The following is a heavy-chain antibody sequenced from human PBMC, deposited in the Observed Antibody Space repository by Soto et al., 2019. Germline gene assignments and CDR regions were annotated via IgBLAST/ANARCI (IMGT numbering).Heavy chain of an antibody. J-gene: IGHJ4*02. CDR2: ISAYNGNT. Sequence: ASVKVSCKASGYTFTSYGISWVRQAPGQGLEWMGWISAYNGNTNYAQKLQGRVTMTTDTSTSTAYMELRSLRSDDTAVYYCARDWSPTVVTPFSVYWGQGTLVTVSS. V-gene: IGHV1-18*01. CDR1: GYTFTSYG. CDR3: ARDWSPTVVTPFSVY. D-gene: IGHD4-17*01.